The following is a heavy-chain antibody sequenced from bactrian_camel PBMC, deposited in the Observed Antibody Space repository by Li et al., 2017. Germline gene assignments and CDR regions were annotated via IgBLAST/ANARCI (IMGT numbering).Heavy chain of an antibody. CDR1: GDTIGRYC. D-gene: IGHD2*01. CDR2: IESDGST. CDR3: ATHTLALGGNCPATAFGY. V-gene: IGHV3S9*01. J-gene: IGHJ6*01. Sequence: HVQLVESGGGSVQVGGSLRLSCVASGDTIGRYCMGWFRQIPDKEREAVAGIESDGSTSYADSVKGRFTISQDSAKNTVYLQMTSLKPEDTAVYYCATHTLALGGNCPATAFGYWGQGTQVTVS.